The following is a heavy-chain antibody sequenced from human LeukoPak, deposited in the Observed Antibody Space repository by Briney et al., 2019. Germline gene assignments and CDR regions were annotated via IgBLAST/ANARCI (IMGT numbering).Heavy chain of an antibody. Sequence: PGESLKISCKGSGYSFTSYWIGWVRQMPGKGLEWVGIIYPGGSDTRYSPSSQGQVTISADKSISTAYLQWSSLKASDTAMYYCARRMGFYCSSTSCHADAFDIWGQGTMVTVSS. CDR2: IYPGGSDT. CDR3: ARRMGFYCSSTSCHADAFDI. J-gene: IGHJ3*02. CDR1: GYSFTSYW. D-gene: IGHD2-2*01. V-gene: IGHV5-51*03.